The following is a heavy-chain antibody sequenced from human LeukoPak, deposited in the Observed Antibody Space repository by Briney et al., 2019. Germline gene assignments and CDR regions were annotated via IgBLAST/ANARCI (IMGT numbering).Heavy chain of an antibody. J-gene: IGHJ4*02. D-gene: IGHD3-10*01. CDR1: SGSFSGYQ. CDR3: ARGRVPGSGSYY. CDR2: INHSGDT. V-gene: IGHV4-34*01. Sequence: SETLSLTCAVYSGSFSGYQWSWIRQPPGRGLEWIGDINHSGDTNYSPSLRSRVTISVDTSKNQFSLKLNSVIAADTAVYYCARGRVPGSGSYYWGQGSLVTVSS.